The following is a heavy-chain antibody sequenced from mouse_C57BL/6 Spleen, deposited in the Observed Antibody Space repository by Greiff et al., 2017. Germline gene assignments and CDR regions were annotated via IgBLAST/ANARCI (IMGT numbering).Heavy chain of an antibody. CDR3: ARMGQNYFDY. CDR2: IYPGDGDT. V-gene: IGHV1-80*01. D-gene: IGHD3-3*01. J-gene: IGHJ2*01. Sequence: QVQLKESGAELVKPGASVKISCKASGYAFSSYWMNWVKQRPGKGLEWIGQIYPGDGDTNYNGKFKGKATLTADKSSSTAYMQLSSLTSEDSAVYFCARMGQNYFDYWGQGTTLTVSS. CDR1: GYAFSSYW.